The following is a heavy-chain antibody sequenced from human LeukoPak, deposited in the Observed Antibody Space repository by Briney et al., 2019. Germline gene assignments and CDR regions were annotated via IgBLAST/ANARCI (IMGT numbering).Heavy chain of an antibody. J-gene: IGHJ6*03. V-gene: IGHV4-39*07. Sequence: SETLSLTCTVSGGSISSSSYYWGWIRQPPGKGLEWIGSIYYSGSTYYNPSLKSRVTMSVDTSKNQFSLKLSSVTAADTAVYYCARVRYSGSYYAFYYMDVWGKGTTVTVSS. CDR1: GGSISSSSYY. D-gene: IGHD1-26*01. CDR3: ARVRYSGSYYAFYYMDV. CDR2: IYYSGST.